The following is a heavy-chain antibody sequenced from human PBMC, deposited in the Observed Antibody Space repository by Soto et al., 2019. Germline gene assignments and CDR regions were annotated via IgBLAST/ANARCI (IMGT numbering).Heavy chain of an antibody. Sequence: GGSLRLSCEVSGFSFKTYWMSWVRQAPGKGLEWLANMNEDANTKYYVDSVKGRFTILGDSAVKSLFLKMASLRAEDTAVYFCAAYNTSRHAASDIWGRGTLVTVSS. J-gene: IGHJ3*02. CDR2: MNEDANTK. CDR3: AAYNTSRHAASDI. D-gene: IGHD1-20*01. V-gene: IGHV3-7*01. CDR1: GFSFKTYW.